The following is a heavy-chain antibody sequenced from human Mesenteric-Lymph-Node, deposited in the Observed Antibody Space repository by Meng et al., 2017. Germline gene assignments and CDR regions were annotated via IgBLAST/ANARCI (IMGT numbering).Heavy chain of an antibody. J-gene: IGHJ5*02. Sequence: VQRQGGGPGMSKPSQTLSLTCAVSGGCISSIHWWTWVRQPPGKGLEWIGEIYHSGSTNYNPSLKSRVTISVDKSKNQFSLKLSSVTAADTAVYYCARVAEAGNEWFDPWGQGTLVTVSS. D-gene: IGHD6-13*01. CDR1: GGCISSIHW. V-gene: IGHV4-4*02. CDR3: ARVAEAGNEWFDP. CDR2: IYHSGST.